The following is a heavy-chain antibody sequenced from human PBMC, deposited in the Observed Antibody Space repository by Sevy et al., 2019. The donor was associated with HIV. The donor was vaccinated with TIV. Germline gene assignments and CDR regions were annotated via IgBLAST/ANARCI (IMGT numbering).Heavy chain of an antibody. D-gene: IGHD2-21*02. CDR2: ISWNSGSI. Sequence: GGSLRLSCAASGFTFDDYDMHWVRQAPGKGLEWVSGISWNSGSIGYADSVKGRFTISRDNAKNSLYLQMNSLRAEDTALYYCAKDRAGDGFWTANFDYWGQGTLVTVSS. J-gene: IGHJ4*02. CDR1: GFTFDDYD. V-gene: IGHV3-9*01. CDR3: AKDRAGDGFWTANFDY.